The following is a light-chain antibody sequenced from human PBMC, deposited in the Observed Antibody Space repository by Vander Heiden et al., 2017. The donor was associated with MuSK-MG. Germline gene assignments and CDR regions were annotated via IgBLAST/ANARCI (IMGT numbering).Light chain of an antibody. V-gene: IGLV5-45*03. CDR1: SGLNVGTYM. J-gene: IGLJ3*02. Sequence: QAVLTQPSSLSASPGASASLTCTLRSGLNVGTYMIYWYQQKSGSTPQYPLRLIVYADKQQGSGVPSRFSGSKDASANAGTLRISGLQAEEESYYYWMNWNSRAVVFGGGTKLTVL. CDR3: MNWNSRAVV. CDR2: LIVYADK.